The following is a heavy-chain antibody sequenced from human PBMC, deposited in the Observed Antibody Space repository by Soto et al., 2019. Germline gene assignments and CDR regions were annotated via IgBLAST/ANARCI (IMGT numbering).Heavy chain of an antibody. D-gene: IGHD3-3*01. J-gene: IGHJ4*01. Sequence: EVQLLESGGGLVQPGESLRLSCAAFGFTFNTYAMSWVRQAPGKGLEWVSTINSAGSTFYGDSVKGRFTNSRDNSKNTLYLQMNSLRAEDTAVYYCTKRGVYYYDYWGHGALVTVSS. V-gene: IGHV3-23*01. CDR3: TKRGVYYYDY. CDR2: INSAGST. CDR1: GFTFNTYA.